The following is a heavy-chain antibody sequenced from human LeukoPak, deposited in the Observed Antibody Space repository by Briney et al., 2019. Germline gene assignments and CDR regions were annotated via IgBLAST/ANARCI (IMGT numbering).Heavy chain of an antibody. D-gene: IGHD3-10*01. CDR2: FDPEDGET. Sequence: ASVKVSCKVSGYTLTELSMHWVRQAPGKGLEWMGGFDPEDGETIYAQKFQGRVTMTRDNSISTAYMEPNSLTSEDTAVYYCARGGAGTYYKRDGWFDPWGQGTVVTVSS. CDR3: ARGGAGTYYKRDGWFDP. J-gene: IGHJ5*02. V-gene: IGHV1-24*01. CDR1: GYTLTELS.